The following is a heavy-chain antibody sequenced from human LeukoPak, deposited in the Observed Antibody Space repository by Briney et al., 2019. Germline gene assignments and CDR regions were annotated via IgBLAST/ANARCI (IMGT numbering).Heavy chain of an antibody. D-gene: IGHD3-22*01. V-gene: IGHV3-7*01. CDR2: IKQDGSEK. Sequence: PGGSLRLSCAASGFTVSNSYMSWVRQAPGKGLEWVANIKQDGSEKYYVDSVKGRFTISRGNTKNSLYLRMHSLRAEDTAVYYCASTDSSGYYFDYWGQGTLVTVSS. J-gene: IGHJ4*02. CDR3: ASTDSSGYYFDY. CDR1: GFTVSNSY.